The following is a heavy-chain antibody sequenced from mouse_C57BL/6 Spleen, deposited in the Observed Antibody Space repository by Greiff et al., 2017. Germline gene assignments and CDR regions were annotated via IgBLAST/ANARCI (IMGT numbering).Heavy chain of an antibody. J-gene: IGHJ3*01. Sequence: VQLQQPGAELVRPGTSVKLSCKASGYTFTSYWMHWVKQRPGQGLEWIGVIDPSDSYTNYNQKFKGKATLTVDTSSSTAYMQLSSLTSEDSAVYYCARRDGYYWFADWGQGTLVTVSA. CDR3: ARRDGYYWFAD. D-gene: IGHD2-3*01. CDR1: GYTFTSYW. V-gene: IGHV1-59*01. CDR2: IDPSDSYT.